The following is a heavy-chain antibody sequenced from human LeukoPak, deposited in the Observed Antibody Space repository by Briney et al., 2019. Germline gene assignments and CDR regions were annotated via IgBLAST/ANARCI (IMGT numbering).Heavy chain of an antibody. J-gene: IGHJ4*02. D-gene: IGHD1-26*01. CDR2: IYHTEST. V-gene: IGHV4-38-2*01. CDR1: GYSISSGYY. CDR3: ARHSYSGNYLYHFDY. Sequence: SETLSLTCAVSGYSISSGYYWVWIRQPPGKGLEWIGSIYHTESTYYNPSFKSRVIISVDTSKNHFSLKLSSVTAADTAVYYCARHSYSGNYLYHFDYWGQGTLVTVSS.